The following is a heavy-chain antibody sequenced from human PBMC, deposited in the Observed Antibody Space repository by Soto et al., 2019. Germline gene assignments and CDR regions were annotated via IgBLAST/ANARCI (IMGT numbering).Heavy chain of an antibody. Sequence: QVQLVESGGGVVQPGRSLRLSCAASGFTFSSYAMHWVRQAPGKGLEWVAVISYDGSNKYYADSVKGRFTISRDNSKNTLYLQMNSLRAEDTAVYYCARDGPPSELLIYYFDYWSQGTLVTVSS. CDR2: ISYDGSNK. CDR3: ARDGPPSELLIYYFDY. J-gene: IGHJ4*02. V-gene: IGHV3-30-3*01. CDR1: GFTFSSYA. D-gene: IGHD1-26*01.